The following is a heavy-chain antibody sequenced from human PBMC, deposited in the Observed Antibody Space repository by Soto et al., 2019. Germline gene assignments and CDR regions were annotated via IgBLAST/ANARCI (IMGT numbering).Heavy chain of an antibody. V-gene: IGHV3-23*01. Sequence: GGSLRLSCAASGFTFSSYAMSRVRQAPGKGLEWVSAISGSGGSTYYADSVKGRFTISRDNSKNTLYLQMNSLRAEDTAVYYCAKLVFGVVILLFDYWGQGTLVTVSS. CDR2: ISGSGGST. CDR1: GFTFSSYA. J-gene: IGHJ4*02. CDR3: AKLVFGVVILLFDY. D-gene: IGHD3-3*01.